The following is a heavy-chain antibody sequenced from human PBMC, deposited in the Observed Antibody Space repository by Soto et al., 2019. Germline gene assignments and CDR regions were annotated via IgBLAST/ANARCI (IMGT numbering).Heavy chain of an antibody. D-gene: IGHD3-10*01. Sequence: GGSLRLSCAASGFTFSDFYMSWIRQAPGKGLEWVSYIHSSGDTMHYADSVKGRFTISRDNAKNSLYLQMNSLRAEDTAVYYCARDRGYGGDYFDYWGQGTLVTV. CDR1: GFTFSDFY. CDR3: ARDRGYGGDYFDY. CDR2: IHSSGDTM. V-gene: IGHV3-11*01. J-gene: IGHJ4*02.